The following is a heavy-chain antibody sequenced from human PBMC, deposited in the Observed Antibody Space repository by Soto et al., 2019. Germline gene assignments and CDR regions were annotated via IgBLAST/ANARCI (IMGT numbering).Heavy chain of an antibody. J-gene: IGHJ6*02. V-gene: IGHV5-51*01. CDR3: DSQVRYSWSMDV. D-gene: IGHD1-1*01. CDR1: GYTFTSHW. Sequence: GESLKISCKGSGYTFTSHWIGWARQMPGKGLEWMGIIYPGDSDTRYSPSSQGQVTISADKSISTAYLQWSSLKASDTAIYYCDSQVRYSWSMDVWGQGTTVTVSS. CDR2: IYPGDSDT.